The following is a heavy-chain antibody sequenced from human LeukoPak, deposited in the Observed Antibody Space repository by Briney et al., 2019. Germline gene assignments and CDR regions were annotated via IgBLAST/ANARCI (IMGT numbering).Heavy chain of an antibody. Sequence: PSETLSLTCTVSGGSISSYYWSWLRQPAGKGLEWIGEIFHTGSTNYNPSLRSRGTISVDKSTNLFSLNLTSVPAADTAVYYCARDVFPYYGLLPGPNEAFDIWGQGTRVTVSS. CDR1: GGSISSYY. CDR2: IFHTGST. J-gene: IGHJ3*02. D-gene: IGHD3-9*01. CDR3: ARDVFPYYGLLPGPNEAFDI. V-gene: IGHV4-59*12.